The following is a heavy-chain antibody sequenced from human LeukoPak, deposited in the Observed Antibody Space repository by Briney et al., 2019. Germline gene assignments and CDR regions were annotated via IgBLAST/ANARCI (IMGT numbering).Heavy chain of an antibody. CDR1: GFTLSSHA. CDR3: VRQKISHGNFDF. V-gene: IGHV3-13*01. Sequence: GGSLRLSCAASGFTLSSHAMHWVRHATGKGLEWVSAIGIAGDTFYPGSVKGRFTISRENADNSLYLQMNSLRAEDTAMYYCVRQKISHGNFDFWGQGTLVTVSS. D-gene: IGHD1-26*01. J-gene: IGHJ4*02. CDR2: IGIAGDT.